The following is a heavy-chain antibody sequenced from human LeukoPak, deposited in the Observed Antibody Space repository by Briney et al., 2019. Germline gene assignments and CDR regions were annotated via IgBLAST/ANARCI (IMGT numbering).Heavy chain of an antibody. Sequence: PSETLSLTCTVSGGSISSSSYYWGWIRQPSGKGLEWIGSIYYSGSTYYNPSLKSRVTISVDTSKNQFSLKLSSVTAADTAVYYCARGNLAVVAATIDYWGQGTLVTVSS. CDR1: GGSISSSSYY. D-gene: IGHD2-15*01. CDR3: ARGNLAVVAATIDY. CDR2: IYYSGST. J-gene: IGHJ4*02. V-gene: IGHV4-39*07.